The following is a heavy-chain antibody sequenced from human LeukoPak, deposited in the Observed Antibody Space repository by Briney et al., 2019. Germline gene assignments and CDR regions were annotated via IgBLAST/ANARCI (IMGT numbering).Heavy chain of an antibody. Sequence: SGGSLRLSCAASGFTFSTYWMNWVRQAPGKGLERVANIKQDGSEKYYVDSVKGRFTPSRDSAKNSLYLQMNSLRAEDTAVYYCARAEWSNWYFDLWGRGTLVTVSS. J-gene: IGHJ2*01. CDR2: IKQDGSEK. CDR3: ARAEWSNWYFDL. CDR1: GFTFSTYW. D-gene: IGHD3-3*01. V-gene: IGHV3-7*03.